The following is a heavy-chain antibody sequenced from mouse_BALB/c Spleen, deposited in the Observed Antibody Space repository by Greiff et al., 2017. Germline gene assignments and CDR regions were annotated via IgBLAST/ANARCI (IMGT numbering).Heavy chain of an antibody. CDR2: ISSGGGST. Sequence: EVKLVESGGGLVQPGGSRKLSCAASGFAFSSYDMSWVRQTPEKRLEWVAYISSGGGSTYYPDTVKGRFTISRDNAKNTLYLQMSSLKSEDTAMYYCARRDYYGSRWYFDVWGAGTTVTVSS. D-gene: IGHD1-1*01. V-gene: IGHV5-12-1*01. CDR3: ARRDYYGSRWYFDV. J-gene: IGHJ1*01. CDR1: GFAFSSYD.